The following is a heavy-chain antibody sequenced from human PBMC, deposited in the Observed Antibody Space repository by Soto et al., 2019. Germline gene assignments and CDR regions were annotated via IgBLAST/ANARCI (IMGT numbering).Heavy chain of an antibody. Sequence: SETLSLTCAVYGGSFSGYYWSWIRQPPGKGLEWIGEINHSGSTNYNPSLKSRVTISVDTSKNQFSLKLSSVTAADTAVYYCARVEVYCSGGSCYNNWFDPWGRGTLVTVSS. CDR1: GGSFSGYY. V-gene: IGHV4-34*01. D-gene: IGHD2-15*01. J-gene: IGHJ5*02. CDR3: ARVEVYCSGGSCYNNWFDP. CDR2: INHSGST.